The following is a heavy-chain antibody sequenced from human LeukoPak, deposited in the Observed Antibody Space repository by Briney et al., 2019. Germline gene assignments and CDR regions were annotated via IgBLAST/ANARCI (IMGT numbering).Heavy chain of an antibody. V-gene: IGHV3-23*01. CDR3: ARGAGGSYYRVDAFDI. Sequence: GGSLRLSCAASGFTFSSYAMSWVRQAPGKGLEWVSAISGSGGSTFYADSVKGRFTISRDNAKNSLYLQMNSLRAEDTAVYYCARGAGGSYYRVDAFDIWGQGTMVTVSS. J-gene: IGHJ3*02. D-gene: IGHD1-26*01. CDR2: ISGSGGST. CDR1: GFTFSSYA.